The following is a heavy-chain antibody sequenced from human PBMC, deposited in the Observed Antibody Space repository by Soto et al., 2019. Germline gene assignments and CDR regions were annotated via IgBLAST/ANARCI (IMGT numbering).Heavy chain of an antibody. Sequence: GGSLRLSCAASGFTFSNAWMNWVRQAPGKGLEWVGRIKSKTDGGTTDYAAPVKGRFTISRDDSKNTLYLQMNSLKTEDTAVYYCTTAFLRGPVRGVYYYYYGMDVWGQGTTVTVSS. CDR3: TTAFLRGPVRGVYYYYYGMDV. V-gene: IGHV3-15*07. CDR2: IKSKTDGGTT. D-gene: IGHD3-10*01. CDR1: GFTFSNAW. J-gene: IGHJ6*02.